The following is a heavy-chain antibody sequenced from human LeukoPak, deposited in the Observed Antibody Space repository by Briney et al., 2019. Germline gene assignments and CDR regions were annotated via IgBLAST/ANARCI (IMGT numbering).Heavy chain of an antibody. CDR1: GFTFSSYE. CDR2: VSKSGGTM. V-gene: IGHV3-48*03. CDR3: ATAAI. Sequence: GGSLRLSCEASGFTFSSYEMSWFRQAPGKGLEWVSYVSKSGGTMKNADSVKGRFTVSRDNAKNSLYLQMNSLTAEDTAVYYCATAAIRGRGTMVTVSS. J-gene: IGHJ3*02.